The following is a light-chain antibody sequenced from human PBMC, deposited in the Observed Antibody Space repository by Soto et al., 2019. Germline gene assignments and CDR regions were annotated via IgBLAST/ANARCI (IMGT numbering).Light chain of an antibody. J-gene: IGLJ2*01. CDR3: SSFAGNNNLV. V-gene: IGLV2-8*01. CDR1: SSDVGGYNY. Sequence: QSALTQPPSASGSPGQSVTISCTGTSSDVGGYNYVSWYQQHPGKAPKLMISEVSKRPSGVPDRFSGSKSGNTASLTVSGLQAEDEDDYCSSSFAGNNNLVFGGGTTQTV. CDR2: EVS.